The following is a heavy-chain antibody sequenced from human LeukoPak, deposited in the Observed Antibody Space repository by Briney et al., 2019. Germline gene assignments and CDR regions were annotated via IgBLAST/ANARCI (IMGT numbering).Heavy chain of an antibody. D-gene: IGHD2-2*01. CDR1: GFTFSSYG. Sequence: GGSLRLSCAASGFTFSSYGMHWVRQAPGKGLEWVAVIWYDGSNKYYADSVKGRFTISRDNSKNTLYLQKNSLRAEDTAVYYCARREDIVVVPAAMGGGFDYWGQGTLVTVSS. CDR3: ARREDIVVVPAAMGGGFDY. J-gene: IGHJ4*02. CDR2: IWYDGSNK. V-gene: IGHV3-33*01.